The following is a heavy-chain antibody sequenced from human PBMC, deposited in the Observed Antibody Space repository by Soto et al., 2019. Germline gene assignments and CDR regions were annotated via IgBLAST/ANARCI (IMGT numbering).Heavy chain of an antibody. D-gene: IGHD6-6*01. CDR1: GFTFSSYA. CDR3: ARVRAARALYYYYGMDI. J-gene: IGHJ6*02. Sequence: GGSLRLSCAASGFTFSSYAMSWVRQAPGKGLEWVSAISGSGGSTYYADSVKGRFTISRDNSKNTLYLQMNSLRAEDTAVYYCARVRAARALYYYYGMDIWGQGTTVTVSS. V-gene: IGHV3-23*01. CDR2: ISGSGGST.